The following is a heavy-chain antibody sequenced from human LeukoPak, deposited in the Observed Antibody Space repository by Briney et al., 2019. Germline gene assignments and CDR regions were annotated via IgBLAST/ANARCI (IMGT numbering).Heavy chain of an antibody. J-gene: IGHJ3*02. Sequence: ASVKVSCKVSGYTLTELSMHWVRQAPGKGLAWMGGFDPEYGETIYAQKFQGRVTMTEDTSTDTAYMELSSLRSEDTAVYYCATRSYYDYVWGSYPLQAFDIWGQGTMVTVSS. D-gene: IGHD3-16*02. V-gene: IGHV1-24*01. CDR2: FDPEYGET. CDR1: GYTLTELS. CDR3: ATRSYYDYVWGSYPLQAFDI.